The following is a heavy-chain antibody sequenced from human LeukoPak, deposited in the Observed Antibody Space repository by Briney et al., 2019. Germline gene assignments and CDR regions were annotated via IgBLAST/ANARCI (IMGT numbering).Heavy chain of an antibody. CDR3: ATSGDSSSWYEGDY. V-gene: IGHV3-21*01. CDR1: GFTFSSYG. Sequence: GGSLRLSCAASGFTFSSYGMNWVRQAPGKGLEWVSSISSSGAYIFYADSVKGRFTISRDNAKNSLYLQMNSLRAEDTAVYYCATSGDSSSWYEGDYWGQGTLVTVSS. D-gene: IGHD6-13*01. CDR2: ISSSGAYI. J-gene: IGHJ4*02.